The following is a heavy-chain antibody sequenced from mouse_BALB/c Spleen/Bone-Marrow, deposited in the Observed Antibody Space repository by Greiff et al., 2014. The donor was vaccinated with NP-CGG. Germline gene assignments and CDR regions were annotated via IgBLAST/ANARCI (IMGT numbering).Heavy chain of an antibody. CDR2: IRNKANGYTT. V-gene: IGHV7-3*02. D-gene: IGHD2-1*01. CDR3: ARDAGGNYDAMDY. Sequence: EVKLVESGGGLVQPGGSLRLSCATSGFTFTDYYMSWVRQPPGKALEWLGFIRNKANGYTTEYSASVKGRFTISRDNSQSILYLQMNTLRAEDSATYYCARDAGGNYDAMDYWGQGTSVTVSS. CDR1: GFTFTDYY. J-gene: IGHJ4*01.